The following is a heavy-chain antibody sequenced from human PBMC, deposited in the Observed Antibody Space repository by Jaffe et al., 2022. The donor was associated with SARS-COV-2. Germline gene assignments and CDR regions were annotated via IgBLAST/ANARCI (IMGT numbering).Heavy chain of an antibody. CDR2: ISWNSGSI. Sequence: EVQLVESGGGLVQPGRSLRLSCAASGFTFDDYAMHWVRQAPGKGLEWVSGISWNSGSIGYADSVKGRFTISRDNAKNSLYLQMNSLRAEDTALYYCAKGRRGYVSPFDYWGQGTLVTVSS. J-gene: IGHJ4*02. CDR1: GFTFDDYA. CDR3: AKGRRGYVSPFDY. D-gene: IGHD5-12*01. V-gene: IGHV3-9*01.